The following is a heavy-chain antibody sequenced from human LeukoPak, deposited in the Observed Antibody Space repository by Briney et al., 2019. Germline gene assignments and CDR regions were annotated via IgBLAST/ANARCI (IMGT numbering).Heavy chain of an antibody. CDR1: GGSISSYY. V-gene: IGHV4-59*01. D-gene: IGHD3-10*01. J-gene: IGHJ5*02. Sequence: PSETLSLTCTVSGGSISSYYWSWIRQPPGKGLEWIGYIYYSGSTNYNPFLKSRVTISVDTSKNQFSLKLSSVTAADTAVYYCARDSGSGEGWFDPWGQGTLVTVSS. CDR2: IYYSGST. CDR3: ARDSGSGEGWFDP.